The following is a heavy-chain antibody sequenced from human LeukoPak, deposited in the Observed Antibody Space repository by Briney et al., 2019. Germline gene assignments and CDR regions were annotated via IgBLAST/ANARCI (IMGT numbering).Heavy chain of an antibody. J-gene: IGHJ4*02. CDR2: ISSGSSYI. D-gene: IGHD4-17*01. CDR3: ATTSYGDYSNDY. CDR1: GFTSSTYS. Sequence: GGSLRLSCAASGFTSSTYSMNWVRQAPGKGLEWVSSISSGSSYIYYADSVKGRFTISRDNAKNSLYLQMNSLRAEDTAVYYCATTSYGDYSNDYWGQGTLVTVSS. V-gene: IGHV3-21*01.